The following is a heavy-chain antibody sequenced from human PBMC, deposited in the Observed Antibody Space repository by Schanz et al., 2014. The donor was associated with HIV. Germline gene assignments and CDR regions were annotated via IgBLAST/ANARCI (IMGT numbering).Heavy chain of an antibody. CDR1: GFTFSSYA. J-gene: IGHJ5*02. V-gene: IGHV3-7*03. Sequence: EVQLVESGGGLVQPGGSLRLSCAASGFTFSSYAMSWVRQAPGKGLEWVASIKQDGGEKHYVASVKGRFTISRDNAKNSLYLQIISLTAEDTAMYYCARDRVSGSSSSSWFDPWGQGTLVTVSS. CDR3: ARDRVSGSSSSSWFDP. CDR2: IKQDGGEK. D-gene: IGHD6-6*01.